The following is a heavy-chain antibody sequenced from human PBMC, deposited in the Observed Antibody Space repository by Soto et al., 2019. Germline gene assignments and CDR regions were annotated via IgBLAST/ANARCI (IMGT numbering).Heavy chain of an antibody. CDR2: IKSLTDGGAT. CDR3: TADLPDNWFDP. D-gene: IGHD3-22*01. CDR1: RFSFSNAW. Sequence: RLSCATSRFSFSNAWMNWVRQAPGRGLEWVGRIKSLTDGGATDYAAPVKGRFTITRDDSKDTLYLHMNNLKTEDTAMYFCTADLPDNWFDPWGHGTLVTVSS. V-gene: IGHV3-15*01. J-gene: IGHJ5*02.